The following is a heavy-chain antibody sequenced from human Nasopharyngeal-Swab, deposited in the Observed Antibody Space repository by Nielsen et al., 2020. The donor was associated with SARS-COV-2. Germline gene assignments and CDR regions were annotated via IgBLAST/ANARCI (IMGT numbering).Heavy chain of an antibody. Sequence: ASVKVSCKASGYTFTSYYMHWVRQAPGQGLEWMGIINPSGGSTSYPQKFQGRVTMTRDTSTSTVYMELSSLRSEDTAVYYCAAITGDTATGKGHPLGFDPWGQGTLVTVSS. J-gene: IGHJ5*02. CDR3: AAITGDTATGKGHPLGFDP. D-gene: IGHD5-18*01. V-gene: IGHV1-46*01. CDR2: INPSGGST. CDR1: GYTFTSYY.